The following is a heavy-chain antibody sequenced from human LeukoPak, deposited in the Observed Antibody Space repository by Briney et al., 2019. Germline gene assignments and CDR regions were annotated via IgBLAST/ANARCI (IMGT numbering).Heavy chain of an antibody. CDR1: GYTFTSYG. CDR3: ARLDYYYYYGMDV. Sequence: ASVKVSCKASGYTFTSYGISWVRQAPGQGLEWMGWISAYNGNTNYTQKLQGRVTMTTDTSTSTTYMELRSLRSDDTAVYYCARLDYYYYYGMDVWGKGTTVTVSS. CDR2: ISAYNGNT. J-gene: IGHJ6*04. V-gene: IGHV1-18*04.